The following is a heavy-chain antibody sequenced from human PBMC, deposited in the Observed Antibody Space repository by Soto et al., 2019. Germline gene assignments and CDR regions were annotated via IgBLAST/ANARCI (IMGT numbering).Heavy chain of an antibody. CDR1: GFTVSSNY. Sequence: GGSLRLSCAASGFTVSSNYMSWVRQAPGKGLEWVSVIYSGGSTYYADSVKGRFTISRDNSKNTLYLQMNSLRAEDTAVYYCARSAPYYYYGMDVWGQGTTVTVSS. V-gene: IGHV3-53*01. CDR2: IYSGGST. CDR3: ARSAPYYYYGMDV. J-gene: IGHJ6*02.